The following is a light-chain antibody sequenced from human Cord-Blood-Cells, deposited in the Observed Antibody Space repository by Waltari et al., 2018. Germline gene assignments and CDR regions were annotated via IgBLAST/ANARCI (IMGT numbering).Light chain of an antibody. Sequence: VIWMTQSPSLLSASTGDRVTISCRMSQCISSYLAWYQQKPGKAPELLIYAASTLQSGVPSRFSGSGSGTDFTLTISCLQSEDFATYYCQQYYSFPPTFGQGTKVEIK. CDR2: AAS. V-gene: IGKV1D-8*01. CDR1: QCISSY. J-gene: IGKJ1*01. CDR3: QQYYSFPPT.